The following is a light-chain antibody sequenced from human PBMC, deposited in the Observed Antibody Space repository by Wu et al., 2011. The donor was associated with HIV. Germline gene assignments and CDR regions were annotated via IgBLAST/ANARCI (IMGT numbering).Light chain of an antibody. J-gene: IGKJ2*01. CDR1: QSISSD. Sequence: EIVMTQSPATLSVSPGERATLSCRASQSISSDLAWYQQKPGQAPRLLIYGASTRATGIPARFSGSGSGTDFTLTINSLEPEDFAVYYCQHRSSWPYTFGQGTKLQVK. CDR2: GAS. CDR3: QHRSSWPYT. V-gene: IGKV3-11*01.